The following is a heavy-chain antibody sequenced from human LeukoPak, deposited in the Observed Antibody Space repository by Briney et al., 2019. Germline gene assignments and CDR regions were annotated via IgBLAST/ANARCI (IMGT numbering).Heavy chain of an antibody. CDR3: AKDRYSGSYLQTGPCAH. Sequence: PGGSLRLSCAASGFTFSSYAMHWVRQAPGKGLEYVSAISSNGGSTYYANSVKGRFTISRDNSKNTLYLQMGSLRAEDTAVYYCAKDRYSGSYLQTGPCAHWGQGTLVTVSS. CDR1: GFTFSSYA. J-gene: IGHJ4*02. CDR2: ISSNGGST. D-gene: IGHD1-26*01. V-gene: IGHV3-64*01.